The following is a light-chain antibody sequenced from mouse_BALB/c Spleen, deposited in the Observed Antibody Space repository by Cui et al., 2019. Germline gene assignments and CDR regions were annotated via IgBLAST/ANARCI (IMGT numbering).Light chain of an antibody. V-gene: IGKV4-55*01. CDR2: DTS. Sequence: QIVLTQSPAIMSASPGEKVTMTCSASSSVSYMYWYQQKPGSSPRLLIYDTSNLASGVPVRFSGSGSGTSYSLTISRMEAEDAATYYCQQWSSSPRTFGGGTKLEIK. CDR1: SSVSY. J-gene: IGKJ1*01. CDR3: QQWSSSPRT.